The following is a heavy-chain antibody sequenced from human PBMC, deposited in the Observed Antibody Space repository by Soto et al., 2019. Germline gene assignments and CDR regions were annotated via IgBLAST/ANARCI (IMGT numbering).Heavy chain of an antibody. V-gene: IGHV4-61*01. CDR2: TAVTGAM. CDR3: ARGRADSAGSSFGRRMDV. J-gene: IGHJ6*02. D-gene: IGHD3-10*01. Sequence: QVQLQESGPGLVKPSETLSLLCFVSGEAVGSGQSYWNWVRQAPGKGLEWIGHTAVTGAMKNSASIKSRVTMYVDPSKNQISLTLTSVTAADSATYFCARGRADSAGSSFGRRMDVWGQGTTVTVAS. CDR1: GEAVGSGQSY.